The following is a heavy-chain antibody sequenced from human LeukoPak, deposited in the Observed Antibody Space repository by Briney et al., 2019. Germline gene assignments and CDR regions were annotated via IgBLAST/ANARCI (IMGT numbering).Heavy chain of an antibody. J-gene: IGHJ6*02. CDR1: GGSISSYY. D-gene: IGHD3-9*01. V-gene: IGHV4-59*08. Sequence: KTSETLSLTCTVSGGSISSYYWSWIRQPPGKGLEWIGYIYYSGSTNYNPSLKSRVTISVDTSKNQFSLKLGSVTAADTAVYYCARWGYYDILTGYTYYYGMDVWGQGTTVTVSS. CDR2: IYYSGST. CDR3: ARWGYYDILTGYTYYYGMDV.